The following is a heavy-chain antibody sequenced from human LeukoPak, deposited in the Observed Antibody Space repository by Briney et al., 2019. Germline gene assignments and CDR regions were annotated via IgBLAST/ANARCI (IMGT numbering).Heavy chain of an antibody. CDR1: LFTPRTHA. D-gene: IGHD1-26*01. J-gene: IGHJ4*02. CDR3: ATSPVGVNRWHLDN. CDR2: ISVSGEYK. V-gene: IGHV3-23*01. Sequence: PGRSLRPSSAPSLFTPRTHAISWGCDTPPGRLERGSGISVSGEYKYYADSVKGRLVISRDNSKNTLDLQMNSLRAEDTARYYCATSPVGVNRWHLDNWGQGTLVTVSS.